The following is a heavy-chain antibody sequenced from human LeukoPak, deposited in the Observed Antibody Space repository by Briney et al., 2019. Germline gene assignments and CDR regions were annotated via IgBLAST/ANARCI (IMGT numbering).Heavy chain of an antibody. J-gene: IGHJ4*02. V-gene: IGHV3-48*03. CDR1: GFVFNSYE. D-gene: IGHD3-22*01. CDR2: ITGRGNTI. CDR3: AKSDYYDSSGHPSSFEY. Sequence: GGSLRLSCVASGFVFNSYEMSWVRQAPGKGLEWLSYITGRGNTIYYADSVRGRFTISRDNAKLSLYLQMDSLRAEDTAVYYCAKSDYYDSSGHPSSFEYWGQGTLVTVSS.